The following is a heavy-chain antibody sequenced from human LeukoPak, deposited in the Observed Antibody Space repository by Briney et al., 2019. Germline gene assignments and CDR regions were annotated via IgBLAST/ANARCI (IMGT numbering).Heavy chain of an antibody. Sequence: NPSETLSLTCTVSGGSISSGDYYWSWIRQPPGNGLEWIGYIYYSGSTYYNPSLKSRVTMSVDTSKNQFSLKLSSVTAADTAVYYCARELTYADYWGQGTLVTVSS. CDR1: GGSISSGDYY. D-gene: IGHD4/OR15-4a*01. CDR2: IYYSGST. V-gene: IGHV4-30-4*01. J-gene: IGHJ4*02. CDR3: ARELTYADY.